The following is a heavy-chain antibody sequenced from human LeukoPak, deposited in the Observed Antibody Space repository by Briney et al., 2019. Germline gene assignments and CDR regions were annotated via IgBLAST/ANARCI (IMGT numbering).Heavy chain of an antibody. V-gene: IGHV3-21*01. CDR1: GFTFSSYS. CDR2: ISSSSSYI. Sequence: PGGSLRLSCAASGFTFSSYSMNWVRQAPGKGLEWVSSISSSSSYIYYADSVKGRFTISRDNAKNSLYLQMNSLRAEDTAVYYCAREKGGYDILTGYYREYYFDYWGQGTLVTVSS. CDR3: AREKGGYDILTGYYREYYFDY. D-gene: IGHD3-9*01. J-gene: IGHJ4*02.